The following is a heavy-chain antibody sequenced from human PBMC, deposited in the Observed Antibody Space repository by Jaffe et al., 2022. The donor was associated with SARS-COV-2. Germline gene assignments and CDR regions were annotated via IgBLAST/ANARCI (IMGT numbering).Heavy chain of an antibody. CDR3: ASLYSSSWPKLGHFDY. D-gene: IGHD6-13*01. V-gene: IGHV4-39*01. J-gene: IGHJ4*02. CDR1: GGSISSSSYY. CDR2: IYYSGST. Sequence: QLQLQESGPGLVKPSETLSLTCTVSGGSISSSSYYWGWIRQPPGKGLEWIGSIYYSGSTYYNPSLKSRVTISVDTSKNQFSLKLSSVTAADTAVYYCASLYSSSWPKLGHFDYWGQGTLVTVSS.